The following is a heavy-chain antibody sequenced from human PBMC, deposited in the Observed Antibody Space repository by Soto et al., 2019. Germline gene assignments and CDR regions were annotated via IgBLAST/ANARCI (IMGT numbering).Heavy chain of an antibody. J-gene: IGHJ6*02. CDR1: GYTFTSYG. CDR3: ARVMDGWASIKRYHYYGMDV. V-gene: IGHV1-18*01. D-gene: IGHD2-8*01. CDR2: ISAYNGNT. Sequence: ASVKVSCKASGYTFTSYGISWVRQAPGQGLEWMGWISAYNGNTNYAQKLQGRVTMTTDTSTSTAYMELRSLRSDDTAVYYCARVMDGWASIKRYHYYGMDVWGQGTTVTVSS.